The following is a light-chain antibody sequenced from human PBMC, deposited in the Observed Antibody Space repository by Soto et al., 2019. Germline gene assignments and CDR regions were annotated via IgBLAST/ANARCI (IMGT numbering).Light chain of an antibody. CDR1: QSVGSRW. CDR2: GGS. Sequence: EIVLTQSPGTVSLSPGERATLSCRASQSVGSRWLAWYQQKPGQAPRVLIYGGSNRATGIPHRFSGSGSGTDFTLTISRLEPEDFAVYYCQQYYSSRTFGQGTKVEMK. V-gene: IGKV3-20*01. CDR3: QQYYSSRT. J-gene: IGKJ1*01.